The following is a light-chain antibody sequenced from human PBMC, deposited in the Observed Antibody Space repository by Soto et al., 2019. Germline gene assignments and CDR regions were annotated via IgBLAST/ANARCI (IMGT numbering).Light chain of an antibody. J-gene: IGKJ5*01. V-gene: IGKV1-39*01. Sequence: DIHMTQSPTSLSASVGDRVTITCRASQSISSYLNWYQQKAGKAPNLLIYGASNLHSGVPSRFSGSGSGTNFTLTISSLQPEDFATYYCQQANSFPITFGQGTRLEIK. CDR1: QSISSY. CDR2: GAS. CDR3: QQANSFPIT.